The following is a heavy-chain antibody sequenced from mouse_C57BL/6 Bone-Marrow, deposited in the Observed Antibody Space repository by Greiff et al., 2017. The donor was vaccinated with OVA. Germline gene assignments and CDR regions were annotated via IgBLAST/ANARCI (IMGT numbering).Heavy chain of an antibody. D-gene: IGHD2-3*01. Sequence: EVQLQQSGAELVRPGASVKLSCTASGFNIKDDYMHWVKQRPEQGLEWIGWIDPENGDTEYASKFQGKATITADTASNTAYLQLSSLTSEDTAVYYCTADGSYDMDYWGQGTAVTVSS. CDR2: IDPENGDT. CDR1: GFNIKDDY. J-gene: IGHJ4*01. CDR3: TADGSYDMDY. V-gene: IGHV14-4*01.